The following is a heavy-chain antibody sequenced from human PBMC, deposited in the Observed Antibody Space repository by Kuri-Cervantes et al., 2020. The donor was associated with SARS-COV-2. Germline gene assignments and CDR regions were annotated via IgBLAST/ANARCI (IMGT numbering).Heavy chain of an antibody. CDR1: GYPFTTYG. CDR3: ARGHENYYDSSGYYLDY. CDR2: ISAYNDNT. Sequence: AAVKVSCKASGYPFTTYGLRWMRQAPGQGLEWVGWISAYNDNTNYAQNLQGRVTITTDTSTNTAYMELRSLRSGGTAVYYCARGHENYYDSSGYYLDYWGQGTLVTVSS. D-gene: IGHD3-22*01. J-gene: IGHJ4*02. V-gene: IGHV1-18*01.